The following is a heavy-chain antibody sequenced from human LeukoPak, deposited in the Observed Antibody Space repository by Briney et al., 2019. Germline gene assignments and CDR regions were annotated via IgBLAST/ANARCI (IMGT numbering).Heavy chain of an antibody. CDR2: IYFTGST. J-gene: IGHJ6*02. CDR3: ARELHYDSSGYRALGYYYYYYGMDV. CDR1: GGSISRYY. V-gene: IGHV4-4*07. D-gene: IGHD3-22*01. Sequence: AETLSLTCTVSGGSISRYYWNWIRQPAGKGLEWIGRIYFTGSTSYRPSLESRVTMSIDTSKNQFSLQLNSVTAADTAVYYCARELHYDSSGYRALGYYYYYYGMDVWGQGTMVTVSS.